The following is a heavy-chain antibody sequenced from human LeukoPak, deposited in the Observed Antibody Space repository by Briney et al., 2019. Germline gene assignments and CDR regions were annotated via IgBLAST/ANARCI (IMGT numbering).Heavy chain of an antibody. J-gene: IGHJ3*02. CDR1: GYTFTGCY. Sequence: SVKVSCKASGYTFTGCYMHWVRQAPGQGLEWMGWINPNSGGTNYAQKFQSRVTMTRDTSISTAYMELSRLRSDDTAVYYCARDDLGGDAFDIWGQGTMVTVSS. CDR2: INPNSGGT. V-gene: IGHV1-2*02. CDR3: ARDDLGGDAFDI.